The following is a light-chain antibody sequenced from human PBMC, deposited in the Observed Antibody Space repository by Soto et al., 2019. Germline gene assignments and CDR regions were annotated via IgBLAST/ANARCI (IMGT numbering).Light chain of an antibody. CDR3: VQALQTPFT. CDR1: RSLLHSNGYNY. Sequence: DIVMTQSPLSLPVTPGEPASISCRSSRSLLHSNGYNYLDWYLQKPGQSPQLLIYLGSNRASGVPERCRGGGAGTDFTLKISRVEGEDVGVYYCVQALQTPFTFGPGTKVDI. J-gene: IGKJ3*01. CDR2: LGS. V-gene: IGKV2-28*01.